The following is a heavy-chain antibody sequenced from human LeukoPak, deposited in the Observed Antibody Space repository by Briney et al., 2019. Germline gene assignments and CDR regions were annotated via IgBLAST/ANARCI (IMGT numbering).Heavy chain of an antibody. J-gene: IGHJ4*02. V-gene: IGHV1-69*02. D-gene: IGHD3-3*01. CDR1: GGTFSSYT. CDR2: IIPILGIA. Sequence: GASVKVSCKASGGTFSSYTISWVRQAPGQGLEWMGRIIPILGIANYAQKFQGRVTITADKSTSTAYMELSSLRSEDTAVYYCASRGFWSGYYWAYWGREPWSTAPQ. CDR3: ASRGFWSGYYWAY.